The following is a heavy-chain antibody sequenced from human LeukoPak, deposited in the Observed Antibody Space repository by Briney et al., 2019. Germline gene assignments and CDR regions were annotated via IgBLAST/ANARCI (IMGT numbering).Heavy chain of an antibody. D-gene: IGHD1-1*01. Sequence: RGSLRLSCAAFGFTFSSYAMSWVRQAAGKGLEWVSAISGSGGSTYYADSVKGRFTISRDNSKNTLYLQMNSLRAEDTAVYYCAKGHNHEAFDIWGQGTMVTVSS. J-gene: IGHJ3*02. CDR2: ISGSGGST. CDR1: GFTFSSYA. CDR3: AKGHNHEAFDI. V-gene: IGHV3-23*01.